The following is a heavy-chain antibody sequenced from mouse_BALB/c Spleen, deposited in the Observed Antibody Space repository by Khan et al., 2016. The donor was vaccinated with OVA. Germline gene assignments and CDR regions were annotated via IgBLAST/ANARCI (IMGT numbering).Heavy chain of an antibody. D-gene: IGHD1-1*02. Sequence: VQLQESGPGLLAPSQSLSLTCTVTGFSFTSYGVCWVRQPPAKGLEWLGAFLGDGNTNFHSAPSSRLSISTDNSTSHVFFLLISLVTDDTATYCGAKHRWYYAVDYWGQGTSVTVSS. J-gene: IGHJ4*01. V-gene: IGHV2-3*01. CDR3: AKHRWYYAVDY. CDR1: GFSFTSYG. CDR2: FLGDGNT.